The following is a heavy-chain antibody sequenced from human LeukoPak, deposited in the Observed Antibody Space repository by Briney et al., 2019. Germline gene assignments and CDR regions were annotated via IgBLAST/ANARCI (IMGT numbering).Heavy chain of an antibody. CDR2: IYYSGST. Sequence: SETLSLTCTVSGGSLSSYYWSWIRQPPGKGLEWIGYIYYSGSTNYSPSLKSRVTISVDTSKNQFSLKLSSVTAADTAVYYCAREGGDYYYYYMDVWGKGTTVTVSS. CDR1: GGSLSSYY. CDR3: AREGGDYYYYYMDV. V-gene: IGHV4-59*01. J-gene: IGHJ6*03.